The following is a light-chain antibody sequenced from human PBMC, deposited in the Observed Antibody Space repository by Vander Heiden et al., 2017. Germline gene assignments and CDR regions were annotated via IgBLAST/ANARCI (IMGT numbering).Light chain of an antibody. Sequence: DIQMTQSLSTLSASVGDRVTITCRASQSISSWLAWYQQKPGKAPKLLIYDASSLESGVPSRFSGSGSGTEFTLTISSLQPDDFATYYCQQYNSYSGLTFGGGTKVEIK. V-gene: IGKV1-5*01. J-gene: IGKJ4*01. CDR3: QQYNSYSGLT. CDR2: DAS. CDR1: QSISSW.